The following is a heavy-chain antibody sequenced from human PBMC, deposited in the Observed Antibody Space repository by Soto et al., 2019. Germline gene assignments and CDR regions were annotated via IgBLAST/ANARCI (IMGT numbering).Heavy chain of an antibody. V-gene: IGHV4-34*01. CDR3: ARRPEQLVFPDYDY. CDR1: GGSFSGYY. D-gene: IGHD6-6*01. J-gene: IGHJ4*02. CDR2: INHSGST. Sequence: SETLSLTCAVYGGSFSGYYWSWIRQPPGKGLEWIGEINHSGSTNYNPSLKSRVTISVDTSKNQFSLKLSSVTAADTAVYYCARRPEQLVFPDYDYWGQGTMVTVSS.